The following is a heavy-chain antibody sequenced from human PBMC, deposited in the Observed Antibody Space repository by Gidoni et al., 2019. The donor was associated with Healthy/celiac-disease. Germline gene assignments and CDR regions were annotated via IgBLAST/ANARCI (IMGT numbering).Heavy chain of an antibody. CDR2: ISGSGGST. CDR3: AKRTSGVPADPYYFDY. V-gene: IGHV3-23*01. J-gene: IGHJ4*02. CDR1: GFTFSSYA. Sequence: EVQLLESGGGLVQPGGSLRLSCAASGFTFSSYAMSWVRQAPGKGLEWVSAISGSGGSTYYADSVKGRFTISRDNSKNTLYLQMNSLRAEDTAVYYCAKRTSGVPADPYYFDYWGQGTLVTVSS. D-gene: IGHD2-2*01.